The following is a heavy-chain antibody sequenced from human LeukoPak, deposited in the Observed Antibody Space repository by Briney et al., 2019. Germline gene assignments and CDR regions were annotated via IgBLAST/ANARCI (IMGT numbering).Heavy chain of an antibody. V-gene: IGHV3-7*03. CDR2: IKQDGSDY. CDR1: GFTFSTYW. Sequence: GGSPRLSCTASGFTFSTYWMSWVRQAPGKGLEWVANIKQDGSDYNYVDSVKGRFTISRDNAKKSLYLQMDSLRGEDTAVYYCAKVFRIGYPAHFDYGGQGALATVSS. J-gene: IGHJ4*02. CDR3: AKVFRIGYPAHFDY. D-gene: IGHD5-12*01.